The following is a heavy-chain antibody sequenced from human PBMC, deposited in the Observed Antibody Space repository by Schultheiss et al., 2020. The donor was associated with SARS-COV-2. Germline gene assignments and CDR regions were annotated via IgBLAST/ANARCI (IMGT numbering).Heavy chain of an antibody. D-gene: IGHD4-17*01. V-gene: IGHV5-51*01. CDR3: ARGAYGDYVDY. Sequence: GESLKISCAASGFTFSGSAMHWVRQASGKGLEWMGIIYPGDSDTRYSPSFQGQVTISADKSISTAYLQWSSLKASDTAMYYCARGAYGDYVDYWGQGTLVTVSS. J-gene: IGHJ4*02. CDR2: IYPGDSDT. CDR1: GFTFSGSA.